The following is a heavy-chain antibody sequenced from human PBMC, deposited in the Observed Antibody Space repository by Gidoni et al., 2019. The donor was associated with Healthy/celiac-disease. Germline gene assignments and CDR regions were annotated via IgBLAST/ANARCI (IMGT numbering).Heavy chain of an antibody. J-gene: IGHJ4*02. Sequence: QVQLQQWGAGLLKSSETLSLTCAVYGGSFSGYYWSWIRQPPGKGLEWIGEINHSGSTNYNPSLKSRVTISVDTSKNQFSLKLSSVTAADTAVYYCARGYCTNGVCFGARYYFDYWGQGTLVTVSS. CDR1: GGSFSGYY. V-gene: IGHV4-34*01. CDR3: ARGYCTNGVCFGARYYFDY. CDR2: INHSGST. D-gene: IGHD2-8*01.